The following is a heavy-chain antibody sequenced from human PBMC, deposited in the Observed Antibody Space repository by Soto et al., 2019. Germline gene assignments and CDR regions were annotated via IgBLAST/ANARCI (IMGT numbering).Heavy chain of an antibody. CDR3: AKDRAGGIHPYYFDY. CDR1: GFTFSSYA. V-gene: IGHV3-23*01. J-gene: IGHJ4*02. Sequence: GGSLRLSCAASGFTFSSYAMSWVRQAPGKGLEWVSAISGSGGSTYYADSVKGRFTISRDNSKNTLYLQMNSLRAEDTAVYYCAKDRAGGIHPYYFDYWGQGTLVTVSS. D-gene: IGHD2-21*01. CDR2: ISGSGGST.